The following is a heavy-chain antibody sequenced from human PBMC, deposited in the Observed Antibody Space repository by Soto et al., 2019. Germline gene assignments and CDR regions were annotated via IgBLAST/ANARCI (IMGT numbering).Heavy chain of an antibody. CDR1: GYTFTSYD. Sequence: ASVKVSCKASGYTFTSYDINWVRQATGQGLEWMGWMNPNSGNTGYAQKFQGRVTMTRNTSISTAYMELSSLRSEDTAVYYCARSQSNFYYYYMDVWGKGTLVTVSS. V-gene: IGHV1-8*01. CDR3: ARSQSNFYYYYMDV. J-gene: IGHJ6*03. CDR2: MNPNSGNT.